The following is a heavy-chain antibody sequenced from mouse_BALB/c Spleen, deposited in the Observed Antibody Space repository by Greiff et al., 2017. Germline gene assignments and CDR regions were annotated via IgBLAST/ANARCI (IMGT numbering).Heavy chain of an antibody. CDR1: GFTFSSYT. V-gene: IGHV5-9*03. J-gene: IGHJ2*01. CDR2: ISSGGGNT. Sequence: DVHLVESGGGLVKPGGSLKLSCAASGFTFSSYTMSWVRQTPEKRLEWVATISSGGGNTYYPDSVKGRFTISRDNAKNNLYLQMSSLRSEDTALYYCAMNYGSSPYYFDYWGQGTTLTVSS. CDR3: AMNYGSSPYYFDY. D-gene: IGHD1-1*01.